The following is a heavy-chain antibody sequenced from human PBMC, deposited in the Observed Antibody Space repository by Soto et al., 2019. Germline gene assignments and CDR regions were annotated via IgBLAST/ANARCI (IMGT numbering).Heavy chain of an antibody. Sequence: GASVKVSCKASGGTFSSYAISWVRQAPGQGLEWMGGIIPIFGTANYAQKFQGRVTITADKSTSTAYMELSSLRSEDTAVYYCAGVGAIFNWFDSWGQGTLVTVSS. CDR2: IIPIFGTA. J-gene: IGHJ5*01. D-gene: IGHD1-26*01. CDR1: GGTFSSYA. V-gene: IGHV1-69*06. CDR3: AGVGAIFNWFDS.